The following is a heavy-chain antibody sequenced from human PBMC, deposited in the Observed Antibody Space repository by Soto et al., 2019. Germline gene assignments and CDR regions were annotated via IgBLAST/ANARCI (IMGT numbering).Heavy chain of an antibody. Sequence: QVQLQASGPGLVRPSETLSLTCTFSGGSFSSISNHSCSWIRQPPGKRLEWLGYISNSEYTSYNPTLTSRLSLSVVTSKNQVSLNLPSVSAADTAVYYCTTQGFGILQGLVDVLGPGTRVNVSS. J-gene: IGHJ6*02. CDR2: ISNSEYT. CDR1: GGSFSSISNHS. V-gene: IGHV4-4*09. CDR3: TTQGFGILQGLVDV. D-gene: IGHD3-10*01.